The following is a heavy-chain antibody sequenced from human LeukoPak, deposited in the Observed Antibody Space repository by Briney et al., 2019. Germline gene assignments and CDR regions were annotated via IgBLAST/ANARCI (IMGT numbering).Heavy chain of an antibody. CDR1: GGTFSSYA. CDR3: ARAVGIVGASFDY. D-gene: IGHD1-26*01. CDR2: IIPIFGTA. J-gene: IGHJ4*02. Sequence: SVKVSCKASGGTFSSYAISWVRQAPGQGLEWMGGIIPIFGTANYAQKFQGGVTITADESTSTAYMELSSLRSEDTAVYYCARAVGIVGASFDYWGQGTLVTVSS. V-gene: IGHV1-69*13.